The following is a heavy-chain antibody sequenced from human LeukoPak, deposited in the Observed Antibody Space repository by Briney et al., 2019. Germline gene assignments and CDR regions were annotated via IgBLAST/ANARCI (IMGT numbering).Heavy chain of an antibody. J-gene: IGHJ4*02. CDR3: ARVSIYGRSYLDY. D-gene: IGHD3-10*01. Sequence: SETLSLTCAVYGGSFSGYYWSWIRQPPGKGLEWIGTIHRGGSTNYNPSLQSRVTISVDTSKNQFSLHLSSVTVADTAMYYCARVSIYGRSYLDYWGQGTLVTVSS. CDR1: GGSFSGYY. CDR2: IHRGGST. V-gene: IGHV4-34*01.